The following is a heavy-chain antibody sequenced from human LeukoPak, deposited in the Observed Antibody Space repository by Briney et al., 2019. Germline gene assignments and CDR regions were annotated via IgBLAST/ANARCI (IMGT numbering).Heavy chain of an antibody. V-gene: IGHV3-23*01. J-gene: IGHJ4*02. D-gene: IGHD1-26*01. CDR2: ISGSGGST. Sequence: GGSLRLSCAASGFTFINYSMRWVRQAPGEGLEWVSAISGSGGSTYYADSVKGRFTISRDNSKNTLHLQMNSLRAEDTAVYYCAKYLRSGSYYDYWGQGTLVTVSS. CDR1: GFTFINYS. CDR3: AKYLRSGSYYDY.